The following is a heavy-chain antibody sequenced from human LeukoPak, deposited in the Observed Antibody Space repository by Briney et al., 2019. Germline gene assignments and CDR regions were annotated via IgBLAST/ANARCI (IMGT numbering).Heavy chain of an antibody. V-gene: IGHV4-30-4*01. CDR3: ARAPEVTHYYDSRGAFDI. CDR1: GGSISSGDYY. Sequence: SETLSLTCTVSGGSISSGDYYWGWIRQPPGKGLEWTGYIYYSGSTYYNPSLKSRVTISVDTSKNQFSLKLSSVTAADTAVYYCARAPEVTHYYDSRGAFDIWGQGTMVTVSS. D-gene: IGHD3-22*01. CDR2: IYYSGST. J-gene: IGHJ3*02.